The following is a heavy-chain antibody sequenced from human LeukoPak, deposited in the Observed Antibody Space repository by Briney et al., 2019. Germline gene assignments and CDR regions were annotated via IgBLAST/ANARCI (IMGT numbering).Heavy chain of an antibody. D-gene: IGHD2-8*02. CDR1: GFTFDDYG. Sequence: GGSLRLSCAASGFTFDDYGMSWVRQAPGKGLEWVSSISSSSTYIYYGDSVKGRFTISRDNAKNSSYLQMSSLRAEDTAVYYCARVSTTGYDYHMDVWGKGTAVTISS. CDR2: ISSSSTYI. J-gene: IGHJ6*03. CDR3: ARVSTTGYDYHMDV. V-gene: IGHV3-21*01.